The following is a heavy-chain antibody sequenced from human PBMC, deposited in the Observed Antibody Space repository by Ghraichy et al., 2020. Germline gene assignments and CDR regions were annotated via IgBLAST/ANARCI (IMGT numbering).Heavy chain of an antibody. Sequence: LSLTCAASGFTFNNFAFNWVLQAPGKGLEWVSTISVSGGSTYYADSVKGRFTISRDNSKNTVYLQMNSLRAEDTALYYCAKGKFYYDSTGYRHFDYWGQGTLVTVSS. CDR1: GFTFNNFA. CDR3: AKGKFYYDSTGYRHFDY. CDR2: ISVSGGST. J-gene: IGHJ4*02. V-gene: IGHV3-23*01. D-gene: IGHD3-22*01.